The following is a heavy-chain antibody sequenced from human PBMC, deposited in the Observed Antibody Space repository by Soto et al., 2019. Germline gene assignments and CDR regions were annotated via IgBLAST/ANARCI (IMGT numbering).Heavy chain of an antibody. CDR2: IYHSGST. Sequence: SETLSLTCAVSGGSIISGGYSWSLIRQPPGKGLEWIGYIYHSGSTYYNPSLKSRVTISVDRSKNQFSLKLSSVTAADSAMYYCARTPGDGYNWYFDYWGQGILVTVSS. D-gene: IGHD5-12*01. J-gene: IGHJ4*02. CDR1: GGSIISGGYS. CDR3: ARTPGDGYNWYFDY. V-gene: IGHV4-30-2*01.